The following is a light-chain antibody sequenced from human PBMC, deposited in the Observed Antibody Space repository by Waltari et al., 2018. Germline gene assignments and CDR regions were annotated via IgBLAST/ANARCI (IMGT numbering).Light chain of an antibody. Sequence: TQSPGTLSLSPGERATLSCRASQSVSSSYLAWYQQKPGQAPRLLIYGASSRATGIPDRFSGSGSGTDFTLTISRLEPEDFAVYYCQQYGSSPPSLTFGGG. CDR2: GAS. CDR3: QQYGSSPPSLT. J-gene: IGKJ4*01. CDR1: QSVSSSY. V-gene: IGKV3-20*01.